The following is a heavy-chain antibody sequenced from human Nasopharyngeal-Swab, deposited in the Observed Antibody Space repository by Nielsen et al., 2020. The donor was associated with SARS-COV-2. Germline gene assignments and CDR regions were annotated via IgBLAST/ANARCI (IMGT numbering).Heavy chain of an antibody. V-gene: IGHV3-23*01. Sequence: GESLKISCAASGFTFSSYAMSWVRQAPGKGLEWVSAISGSGGSTYYADSVKGRFTISRDNSKNTLYLQMNSLRAEDTAVYYCAKGYYDSSGYHPDAFDIWGQGTMVTVSS. CDR2: ISGSGGST. CDR3: AKGYYDSSGYHPDAFDI. CDR1: GFTFSSYA. J-gene: IGHJ3*02. D-gene: IGHD3-22*01.